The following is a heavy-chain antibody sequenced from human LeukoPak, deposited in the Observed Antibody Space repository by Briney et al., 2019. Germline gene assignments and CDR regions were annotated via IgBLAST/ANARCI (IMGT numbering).Heavy chain of an antibody. CDR2: IYPGDSDT. V-gene: IGHV5-51*01. D-gene: IGHD6-13*01. Sequence: GESLKISCKGSGYSFTSYWIGWVRQMPGKGLEWMGIIYPGDSDTSYSPSFQGQVTISADKAISTAYLQWSSLNASDTAMYYCARLEQLVFRSRPFDYWGQGTLVTVSS. J-gene: IGHJ4*02. CDR3: ARLEQLVFRSRPFDY. CDR1: GYSFTSYW.